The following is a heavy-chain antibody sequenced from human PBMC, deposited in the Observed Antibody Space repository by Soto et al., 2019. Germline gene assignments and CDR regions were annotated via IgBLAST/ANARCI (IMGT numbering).Heavy chain of an antibody. CDR2: ISSSSSTI. CDR1: GFTFSSYS. V-gene: IGHV3-48*01. Sequence: EVQLVESGGGLVQPGGSLRLSCAASGFTFSSYSMNWVRQAPGKGLEWVSYISSSSSTIYYADSVKGRFTIYRDNAKNSLYLQMNSLRAEDTAVYYCARDGSTVTSFAFDIWGQGTMVTVSS. D-gene: IGHD4-17*01. CDR3: ARDGSTVTSFAFDI. J-gene: IGHJ3*02.